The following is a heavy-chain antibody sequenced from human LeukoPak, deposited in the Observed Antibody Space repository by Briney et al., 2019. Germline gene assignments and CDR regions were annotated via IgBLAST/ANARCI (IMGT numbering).Heavy chain of an antibody. CDR2: IGLTGTDR. J-gene: IGHJ4*02. CDR1: GFTFSSCG. V-gene: IGHV3-21*01. Sequence: PGGSLRLSCAASGFTFSSCGFNWVRQAPGKGLEWVSSIGLTGTDRYYADSVRGRFAISRDNAKNSMYLQMDSLRADDTAVYYCAREFDGSASGAGYWGQGTLVTVSS. D-gene: IGHD1-26*01. CDR3: AREFDGSASGAGY.